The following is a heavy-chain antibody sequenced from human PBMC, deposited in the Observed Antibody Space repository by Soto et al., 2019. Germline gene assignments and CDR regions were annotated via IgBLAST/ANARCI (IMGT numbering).Heavy chain of an antibody. CDR1: GFTFITYI. V-gene: IGHV3-21*01. D-gene: IGHD3-10*01. Sequence: EVQLVESGGGLVKPGGSLTLSCRASGFTFITYIMHWVRQAPGKGLERVASMGGVTDYINYADSVKGRFNISRDNAEKSLFLQMNRLRVDDTALYYCVREVDLTAHRPEFYRGMDVWGQGTTVTVSS. J-gene: IGHJ6*02. CDR2: MGGVTDYI. CDR3: VREVDLTAHRPEFYRGMDV.